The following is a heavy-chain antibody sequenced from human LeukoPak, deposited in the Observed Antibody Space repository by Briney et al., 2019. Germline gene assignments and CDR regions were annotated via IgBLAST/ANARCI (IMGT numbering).Heavy chain of an antibody. CDR2: IYYSGST. D-gene: IGHD3-3*01. CDR1: GGSISSYY. J-gene: IGHJ6*02. Sequence: PSETLSLTCTVSGGSISSYYWSWIRQPPGQGLEWVGYIYYSGSTNYNPSLKSRVTISVDTSKNQFSLKLSSVTAADTAVYYCASGAASSDFWSGYSAYYYYGMDVWGQGTTVTVSS. V-gene: IGHV4-59*01. CDR3: ASGAASSDFWSGYSAYYYYGMDV.